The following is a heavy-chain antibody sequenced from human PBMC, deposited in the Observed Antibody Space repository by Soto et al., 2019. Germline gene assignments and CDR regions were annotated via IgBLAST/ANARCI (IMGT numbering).Heavy chain of an antibody. CDR3: ARDRSNSPDFFGY. CDR1: GGSISSDDYY. D-gene: IGHD6-6*01. V-gene: IGHV4-30-4*01. J-gene: IGHJ4*01. Sequence: PSETLSLTCTVSGGSISSDDYYWSWIRQPPGEGLEWIGYIYYSGSTSYNPSLKSRVTISIDTSKTQFFLRLTSVTAADTAVYYCARDRSNSPDFFGYWGQGTLVTVSS. CDR2: IYYSGST.